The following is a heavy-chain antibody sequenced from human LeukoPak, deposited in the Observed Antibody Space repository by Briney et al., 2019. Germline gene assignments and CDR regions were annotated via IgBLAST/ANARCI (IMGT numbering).Heavy chain of an antibody. CDR1: GFTFSSYW. Sequence: GGSLRLSCAASGFTFSSYWMSWVRQAPGKGLEWVANIKQDGSEKYYVDSVKGRFTISRDNAKNSLYLQMNSLRAEDTAVYYCAGGPSHVWGSYRYTILYYFDYWGQGTLVTVSS. J-gene: IGHJ4*02. CDR3: AGGPSHVWGSYRYTILYYFDY. D-gene: IGHD3-16*02. V-gene: IGHV3-7*03. CDR2: IKQDGSEK.